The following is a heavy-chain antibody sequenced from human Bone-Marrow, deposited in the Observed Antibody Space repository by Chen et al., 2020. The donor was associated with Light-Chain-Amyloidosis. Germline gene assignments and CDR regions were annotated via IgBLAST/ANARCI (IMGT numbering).Heavy chain of an antibody. V-gene: IGHV3-23*04. CDR1: GFAFSSYA. CDR2: ISGGGGSR. D-gene: IGHD3-9*01. J-gene: IGHJ3*02. CDR3: AKDISYDDILPGYPADAFDI. Sequence: EVQLVESGGGLLQRGGSLRLSCAASGFAFSSYAMSWVRQAAGKGLEWVSTISGGGGSRYYGDAVKGRLTISRDNSKNALFLKMNGLRAEDTAVYYCAKDISYDDILPGYPADAFDIWGQGTMVTVSS.